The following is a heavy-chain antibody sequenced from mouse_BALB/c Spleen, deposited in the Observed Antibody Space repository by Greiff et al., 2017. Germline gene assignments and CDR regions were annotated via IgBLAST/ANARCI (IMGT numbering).Heavy chain of an antibody. V-gene: IGHV14-4*02. J-gene: IGHJ3*01. D-gene: IGHD3-3*01. Sequence: DVKLVESGAELVRSGASVKLSCTASGFNIKDYYMHWVKQRPEQGLEWIGWIDPENGDTEYAPKFQGKATMTADTSSNTAYLQLSSLTSEDTAVYYCNEGVGQVAYWGQGTLVTVSA. CDR1: GFNIKDYY. CDR2: IDPENGDT. CDR3: NEGVGQVAY.